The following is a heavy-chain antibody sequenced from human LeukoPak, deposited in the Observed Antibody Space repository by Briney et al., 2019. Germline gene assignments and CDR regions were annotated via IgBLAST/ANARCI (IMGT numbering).Heavy chain of an antibody. J-gene: IGHJ4*02. CDR2: ISGSGGST. V-gene: IGHV3-23*01. D-gene: IGHD3-3*01. Sequence: GGSLRLSCAASGFTFSSYAMSWVRQAPGKGLEWVSAISGSGGSTYYADSVKGRFTISRDNSKNTLYLQMNSLRAEDTAVYYCAKVDLDYDFWSGYYNWGQGTLVTVSS. CDR3: AKVDLDYDFWSGYYN. CDR1: GFTFSSYA.